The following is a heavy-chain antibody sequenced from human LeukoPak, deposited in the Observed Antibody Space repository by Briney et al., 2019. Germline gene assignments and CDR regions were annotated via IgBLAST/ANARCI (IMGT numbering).Heavy chain of an antibody. CDR3: ARGSYYYYYMDV. J-gene: IGHJ6*03. CDR1: GGSGSSYY. D-gene: IGHD2-15*01. Sequence: PSETLLLPWCITGGSGSSYYWSWLRKPPGKGLEWIGYIYTSGSTNYNPSLKSRVTISVDTSKNQFSLKLSSVTAADTAVYYCARGSYYYYYMDVWGKGTTVTVSS. CDR2: IYTSGST. V-gene: IGHV4-4*09.